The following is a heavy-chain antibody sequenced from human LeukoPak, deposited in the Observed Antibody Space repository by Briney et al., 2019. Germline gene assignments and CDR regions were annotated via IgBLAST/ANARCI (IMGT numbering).Heavy chain of an antibody. Sequence: PGGSLRLSCAASGFTFSSYAMSWVRLAPGEGLEWVSAISGSGGSTYYADSVKGRFTISRDNSKNTLHLQMNSLRAEDTAVYYCAKGSRPVITMIVVVISTFDYGGQGTLVTVSS. D-gene: IGHD3-22*01. CDR3: AKGSRPVITMIVVVISTFDY. CDR2: ISGSGGST. J-gene: IGHJ4*02. CDR1: GFTFSSYA. V-gene: IGHV3-23*01.